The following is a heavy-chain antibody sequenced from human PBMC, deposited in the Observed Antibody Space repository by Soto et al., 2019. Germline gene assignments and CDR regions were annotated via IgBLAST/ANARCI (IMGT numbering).Heavy chain of an antibody. Sequence: SVKVSCKASGFTFTSSAVQWVRQARGQRLEWIGWIVVGSGNTNYAQKFQERVTITRDMSTSTAYMELSSLRSEDTAVYYCAADGRGYSYGYHYYFNCWGQGTLVTVSS. J-gene: IGHJ4*02. CDR3: AADGRGYSYGYHYYFNC. CDR1: GFTFTSSA. CDR2: IVVGSGNT. D-gene: IGHD5-18*01. V-gene: IGHV1-58*01.